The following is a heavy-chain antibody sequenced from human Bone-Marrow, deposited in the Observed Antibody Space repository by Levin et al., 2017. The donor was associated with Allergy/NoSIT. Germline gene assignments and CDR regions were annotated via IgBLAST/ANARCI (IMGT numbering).Heavy chain of an antibody. J-gene: IGHJ4*02. CDR3: VKDWSTKWTFDY. Sequence: QPGGSLRLSCAASGFTFSTTHMNWVRQAPGKGLDWVAIISSDESYKNYADSVKGRFTVSRDNSKNTLYLQMIGLRGEDTAVYYCVKDWSTKWTFDYWGQGTLVTVSS. V-gene: IGHV3-30*18. D-gene: IGHD1-1*01. CDR1: GFTFSTTH. CDR2: ISSDESYK.